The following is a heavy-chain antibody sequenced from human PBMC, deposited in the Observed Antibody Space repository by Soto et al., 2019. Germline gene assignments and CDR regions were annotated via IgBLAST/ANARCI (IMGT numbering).Heavy chain of an antibody. CDR1: GGPISSGGYP. J-gene: IGHJ4*02. V-gene: IGHV4-30-2*01. CDR2: IYHGST. CDR3: ARGQVVAAQH. Sequence: QLQLQESGSGLLNPSQTLSLTSAVSGGPISSGGYPCYWFRQPPGKGLEWIGYIYHGSTYYNPSLKSRVTISVDRSKNQFSLKLSSVTAADTAVYYCARGQVVAAQHWGQGTLVTVSS. D-gene: IGHD2-15*01.